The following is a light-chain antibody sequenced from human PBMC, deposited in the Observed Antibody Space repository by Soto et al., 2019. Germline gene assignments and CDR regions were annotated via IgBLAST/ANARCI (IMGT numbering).Light chain of an antibody. J-gene: IGLJ1*01. V-gene: IGLV2-8*01. Sequence: QSVLTQPPSASGSPGQSVTISCTGTSSDVGGYNYVSWYQQHPGKAPKLMIYEVSKRPSGVPDRFSGSKSGNTASLTVSGLQAEDEADYYCSSYAGSHNPNYVFGTGTKVTVL. CDR1: SSDVGGYNY. CDR3: SSYAGSHNPNYV. CDR2: EVS.